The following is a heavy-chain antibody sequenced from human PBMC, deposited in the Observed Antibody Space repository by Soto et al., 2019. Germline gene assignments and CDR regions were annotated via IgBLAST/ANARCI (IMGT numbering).Heavy chain of an antibody. J-gene: IGHJ5*02. CDR3: ARHRYSAYDL. Sequence: SETLSLTCIVSGGSISSTSDYWGWIRQPPGKGLKWIGSIYYTGSTYYNPSLKSRVTISVDTPKNQFSLKLSSVTAADTAVYYCARHRYSAYDLWGLGTLVTVS. D-gene: IGHD3-16*02. CDR1: GGSISSTSDY. CDR2: IYYTGST. V-gene: IGHV4-39*01.